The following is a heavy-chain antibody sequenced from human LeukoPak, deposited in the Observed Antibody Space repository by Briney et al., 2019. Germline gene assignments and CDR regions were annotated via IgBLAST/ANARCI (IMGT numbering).Heavy chain of an antibody. CDR1: GFTFSSYG. D-gene: IGHD3-22*01. Sequence: PGGSLRLSCAASGFTFSSYGMHWVRQAPGKGLEWVAVIWYDGSNKYYADSVKGRFTISRDNSKNTLYLQMNSLRAEDTAVYYCARGEEDYYDSSGYYYVGEIDYWGQGTLVTVSS. CDR3: ARGEEDYYDSSGYYYVGEIDY. J-gene: IGHJ4*02. V-gene: IGHV3-33*01. CDR2: IWYDGSNK.